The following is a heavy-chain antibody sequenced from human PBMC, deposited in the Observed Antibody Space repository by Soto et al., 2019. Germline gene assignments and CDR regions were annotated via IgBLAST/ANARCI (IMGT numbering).Heavy chain of an antibody. CDR1: GFSLSTSGMR. D-gene: IGHD3-9*01. V-gene: IGHV2-70*04. CDR3: ARTPRYPDGAFDI. Sequence: PTLVNPTQTLTLTCTFSGFSLSTSGMRVSWIRQPPGKALEWLARIDWDDDKFYSTSLKTRLTISKDTSKNQVVLTMTNMDPVDTATYYCARTPRYPDGAFDIWGQGTMVTVSS. J-gene: IGHJ3*02. CDR2: IDWDDDK.